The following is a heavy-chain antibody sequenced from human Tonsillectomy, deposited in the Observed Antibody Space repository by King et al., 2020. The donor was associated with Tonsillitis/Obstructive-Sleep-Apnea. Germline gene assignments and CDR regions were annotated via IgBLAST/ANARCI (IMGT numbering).Heavy chain of an antibody. CDR1: GFTFSSYE. D-gene: IGHD4-17*01. CDR2: ISGSGGAI. V-gene: IGHV3-48*03. Sequence: VQLVQSGGGLVQPGGSLRLSCAASGFTFSSYEMNWVRQAPGKGLEWLSYISGSGGAIYYAVSVKGRFTISRDNAKNSLYLQMNSLRAEDTAVYYCARDYGVAIFDYWGQGTLVTVSS. CDR3: ARDYGVAIFDY. J-gene: IGHJ4*02.